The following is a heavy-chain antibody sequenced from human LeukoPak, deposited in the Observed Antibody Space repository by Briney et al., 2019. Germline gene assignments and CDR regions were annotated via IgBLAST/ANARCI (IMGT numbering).Heavy chain of an antibody. CDR1: GYTFTGYY. CDR3: ARGTETSMVTHSDY. J-gene: IGHJ4*02. CDR2: IIPSGGST. V-gene: IGHV1-46*01. D-gene: IGHD5-18*01. Sequence: ASVKVSCKASGYTFTGYYMHWVRQAPGQGLEWMGIIIPSGGSTSYTQNFQGRLTMTRDTSTSTVYMELSSLRSEDTAVYYCARGTETSMVTHSDYWGQGTLVTVSS.